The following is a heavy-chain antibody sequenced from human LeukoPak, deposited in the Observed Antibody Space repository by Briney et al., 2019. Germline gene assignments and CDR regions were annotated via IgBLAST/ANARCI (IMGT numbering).Heavy chain of an antibody. CDR3: ARAPLDGYYDSSGYYS. D-gene: IGHD3-22*01. Sequence: SETPSHTCAVYGGSSRGYYWSWIRQPPGKGLEWIGEINHSGSTNYNPSLKSRVTISVDTSKNQFSLKLSSVTAADTAVYYCARAPLDGYYDSSGYYSWGQGTLVTVSS. CDR2: INHSGST. J-gene: IGHJ4*02. V-gene: IGHV4-34*01. CDR1: GGSSRGYY.